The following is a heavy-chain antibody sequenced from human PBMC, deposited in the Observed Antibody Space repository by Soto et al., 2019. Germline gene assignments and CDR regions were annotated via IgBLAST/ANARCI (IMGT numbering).Heavy chain of an antibody. J-gene: IGHJ5*02. D-gene: IGHD2-15*01. Sequence: EVQLLESGGGLVQPGGSLRLSCAASGFTFSSYAMSWVRQAPGKGLEWVSAISGSGGSTYYADSVKGRFTISRDNSKNPLYLQMNSLRAEDTAVYYCAKARYCSGGSCWFDPWGQGTLVTVSS. CDR1: GFTFSSYA. CDR2: ISGSGGST. CDR3: AKARYCSGGSCWFDP. V-gene: IGHV3-23*01.